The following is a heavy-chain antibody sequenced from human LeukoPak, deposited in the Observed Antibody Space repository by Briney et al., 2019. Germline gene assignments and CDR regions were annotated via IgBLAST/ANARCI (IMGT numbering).Heavy chain of an antibody. CDR2: INPNSGGT. J-gene: IGHJ4*02. V-gene: IGHV1-2*02. Sequence: ASVKVSCKASGYTFTGYYMHWVRQAPGQGLEWMGWINPNSGGTNYAQKFQGRITMTTDTSTSTGYMELRSLRSDDTAVYYCARIAVAGLYYFDYWGQGTLVTVSS. CDR3: ARIAVAGLYYFDY. CDR1: GYTFTGYY. D-gene: IGHD6-19*01.